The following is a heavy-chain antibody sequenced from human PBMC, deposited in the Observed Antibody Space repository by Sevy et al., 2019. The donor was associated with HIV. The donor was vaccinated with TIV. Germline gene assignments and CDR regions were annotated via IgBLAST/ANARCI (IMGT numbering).Heavy chain of an antibody. CDR2: IYTSGST. CDR3: ARAGPGIDLWSGYLLYYGPGDEHNGHGYFDY. V-gene: IGHV4-4*07. J-gene: IGHJ4*02. Sequence: SETLSLTCTVSGGSISSYYWSWIRQPAGKGLEWIGRIYTSGSTNYNPSLKSRVTMSVDTSKNQFSLKLSSLTAAVTSVYYCARAGPGIDLWSGYLLYYGPGDEHNGHGYFDYWGQGTLVTVSS. CDR1: GGSISSYY. D-gene: IGHD3-3*01.